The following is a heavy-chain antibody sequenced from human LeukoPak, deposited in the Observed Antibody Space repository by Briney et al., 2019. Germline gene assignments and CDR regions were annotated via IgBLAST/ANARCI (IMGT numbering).Heavy chain of an antibody. CDR1: VFTFSNAW. CDR3: TTIGWELNFDY. D-gene: IGHD1-26*01. V-gene: IGHV3-15*01. Sequence: GGSLRLSCAASVFTFSNAWMSWVRQAPGKGREWVGRIKSKTDGGTTDYAAPVKGRFTISRDDSKNTLYLQMNSLKTEDTAVFYCTTIGWELNFDYWGQGTLVTVSS. CDR2: IKSKTDGGTT. J-gene: IGHJ4*02.